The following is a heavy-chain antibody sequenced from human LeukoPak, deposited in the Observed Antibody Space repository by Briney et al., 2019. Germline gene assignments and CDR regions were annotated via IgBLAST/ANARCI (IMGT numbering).Heavy chain of an antibody. V-gene: IGHV4-59*01. J-gene: IGHJ6*02. CDR1: GGSISTYN. D-gene: IGHD1-26*01. CDR3: ARVRERNSYYYGMDV. Sequence: PSETLSLTCTVSGGSISTYNWSWFRQPPGKGLDWIGNIYYSGSTNYNPSLKSRVTMSVDTSKNQFSLKLISVTAADTAVYYCARVRERNSYYYGMDVWGQGTTVTVSS. CDR2: IYYSGST.